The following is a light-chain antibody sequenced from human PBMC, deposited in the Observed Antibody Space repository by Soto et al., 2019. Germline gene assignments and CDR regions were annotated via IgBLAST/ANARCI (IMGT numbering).Light chain of an antibody. CDR1: SSNIGSRT. J-gene: IGLJ2*01. Sequence: QSVLTQTPSASRTPGQRVTISCSGSSSNIGSRTVNWYQQFPGTAPKVLIYSNTQRPSGVPDRFSASKSGTTASLAISGLQSEDEADYYCAAWDDSLNGHVFGGGTQLTVL. CDR3: AAWDDSLNGHV. CDR2: SNT. V-gene: IGLV1-44*01.